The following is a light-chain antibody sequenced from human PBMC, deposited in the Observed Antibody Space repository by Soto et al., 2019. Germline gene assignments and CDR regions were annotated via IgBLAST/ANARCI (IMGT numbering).Light chain of an antibody. CDR3: QQYGSSPPWT. J-gene: IGKJ1*01. CDR1: QSVSSSY. CDR2: GAS. V-gene: IGKV3-20*01. Sequence: EIVLTQSPGTLSLSPGERVTVSCRASQSVSSSYLAWYQQKPGQAPRLLIYGASSRATGIPDRFSGSGSGTDFPLTISRLEPQEFAVYYCQQYGSSPPWTFGQGTKVEIK.